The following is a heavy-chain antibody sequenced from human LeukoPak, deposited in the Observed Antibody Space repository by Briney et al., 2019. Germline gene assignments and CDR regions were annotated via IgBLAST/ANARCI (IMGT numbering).Heavy chain of an antibody. CDR3: AKDRSIGTYYTFDH. D-gene: IGHD1-26*01. J-gene: IGHJ4*02. Sequence: GGSLRLSCAASGFIVNTNYMTWVRQAPGKGLEWVSSISASGVMTYYADSVKGRITVSRDNSKNSVYLQMSRLTAADTAVYYCAKDRSIGTYYTFDHWGQGTLVTVSS. CDR2: ISASGVMT. V-gene: IGHV3-23*01. CDR1: GFIVNTNY.